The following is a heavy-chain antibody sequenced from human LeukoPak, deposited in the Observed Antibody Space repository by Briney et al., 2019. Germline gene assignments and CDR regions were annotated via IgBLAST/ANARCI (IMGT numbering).Heavy chain of an antibody. CDR2: IYYSGST. D-gene: IGHD3-3*01. V-gene: IGHV4-39*07. J-gene: IGHJ4*02. CDR1: GGSISSSSYY. Sequence: SETLSLTCTVSGGSISSSSYYWGWIRQPPGKGLEWIGSIYYSGSTYYNPSLKSRVTIPVDTSKNQFSLKLSSVTAADTAVYYCARGFTIFGVVIPSALFDYWGQGTLVTVSS. CDR3: ARGFTIFGVVIPSALFDY.